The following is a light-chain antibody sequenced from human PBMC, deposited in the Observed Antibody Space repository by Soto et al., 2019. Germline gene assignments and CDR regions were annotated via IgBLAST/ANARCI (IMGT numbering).Light chain of an antibody. V-gene: IGKV3-11*01. CDR1: QSVSSY. CDR2: DAS. Sequence: EIVLTQSPATLSLSPGERATLSCRASQSVSSYLAWYQQKPGQAPRLLIYDASNRATGSPARFSGSGSGTDFTLTSSSLDPEDFAVYYCQQRSNWPLSLTFGGGTKVEIK. J-gene: IGKJ4*01. CDR3: QQRSNWPLSLT.